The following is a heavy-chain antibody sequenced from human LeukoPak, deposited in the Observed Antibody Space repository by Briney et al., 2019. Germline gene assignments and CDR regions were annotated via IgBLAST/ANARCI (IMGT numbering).Heavy chain of an antibody. D-gene: IGHD3-3*01. CDR1: GFGFSSYG. V-gene: IGHV3-30*03. Sequence: GGSLRLSCAASGFGFSSYGMHWVRQAPGRGLEWVAVISYDGSNKYYADSVKGRFTISRDNSKNTLYLQMNSLRAEDTAVYYCARDHYDFWSGYYAGSIRYYYYYMDVWGKGTTVTVSS. J-gene: IGHJ6*03. CDR2: ISYDGSNK. CDR3: ARDHYDFWSGYYAGSIRYYYYYMDV.